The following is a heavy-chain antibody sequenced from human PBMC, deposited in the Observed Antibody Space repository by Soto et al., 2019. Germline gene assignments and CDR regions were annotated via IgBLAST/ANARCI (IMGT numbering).Heavy chain of an antibody. CDR1: GFTFTSSA. Sequence: ASVKVSCKASGFTFTSSAVQWVRQARGQRLEWIGWIVVGSGNTNYAQKFQERVTITRDMSTSTAYMELSSLRSEDTAVYYCAARGTADVDIVATISGYYFDYWGQGTLVIVSS. D-gene: IGHD5-12*01. J-gene: IGHJ4*02. CDR2: IVVGSGNT. V-gene: IGHV1-58*01. CDR3: AARGTADVDIVATISGYYFDY.